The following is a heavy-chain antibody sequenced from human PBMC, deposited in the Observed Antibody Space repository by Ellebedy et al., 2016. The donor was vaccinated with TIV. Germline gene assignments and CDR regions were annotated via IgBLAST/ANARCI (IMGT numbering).Heavy chain of an antibody. D-gene: IGHD3-10*01. CDR3: TRDVAVKAKRD. Sequence: PGGSLRLSCAASGFSFSDYYMSWIRQAPGKGLEGVSYFSNSGSTIYYADSVKGRFTISRDNAKKSLYLQMNSLRAEDTAVYYCTRDVAVKAKRDWGQGTLVTVSS. V-gene: IGHV3-11*01. CDR1: GFSFSDYY. CDR2: FSNSGSTI. J-gene: IGHJ4*02.